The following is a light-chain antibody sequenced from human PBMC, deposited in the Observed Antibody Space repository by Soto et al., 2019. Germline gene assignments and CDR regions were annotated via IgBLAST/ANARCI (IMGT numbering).Light chain of an antibody. Sequence: EIVLTQSPGTLSVSPGDRVTLSCRASQSISINLAWYQHKPGQAPRLLIHAGSTRATGIPARISGSGSGTEFTLTISSLQSEDFATYYCLQHNTYPITFGQGTRLEIK. CDR3: LQHNTYPIT. CDR1: QSISIN. V-gene: IGKV3D-15*01. J-gene: IGKJ5*01. CDR2: AGS.